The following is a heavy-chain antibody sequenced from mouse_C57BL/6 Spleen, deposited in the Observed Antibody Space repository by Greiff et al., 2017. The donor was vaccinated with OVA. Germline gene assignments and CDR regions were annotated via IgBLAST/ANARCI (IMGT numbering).Heavy chain of an antibody. CDR3: ARLGLRAWFAY. V-gene: IGHV1-42*01. J-gene: IGHJ3*01. CDR2: INPSTGGT. D-gene: IGHD4-1*01. Sequence: VQLQQSGPELVKPGASVKISCKASGYSFTGYYMNWVKQSPEKSLEWIGEINPSTGGTTYNQKFKAKATLTVDKSSSTAYMQLKSLTSEDSAVYYCARLGLRAWFAYWGQGTLVTVSA. CDR1: GYSFTGYY.